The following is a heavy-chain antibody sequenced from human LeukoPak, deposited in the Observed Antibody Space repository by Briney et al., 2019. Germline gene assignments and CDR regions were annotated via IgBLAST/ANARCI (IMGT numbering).Heavy chain of an antibody. CDR2: IRFDGSNK. D-gene: IGHD6-19*01. J-gene: IGHJ4*02. CDR1: GFTFSTSG. Sequence: GGSLSLSCAASGFTFSTSGMHWVRQAPGPGLEGVAFIRFDGSNKYYADSVKGRFTIPSDNSQNAFNLQMSSLRAGDTVVDYCAIHRGYTSSFDYGGEGTLVTVS. V-gene: IGHV3-30*02. CDR3: AIHRGYTSSFDY.